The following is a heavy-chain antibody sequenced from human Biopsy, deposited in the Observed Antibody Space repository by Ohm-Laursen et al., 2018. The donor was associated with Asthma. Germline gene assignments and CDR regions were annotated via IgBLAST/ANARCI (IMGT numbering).Heavy chain of an antibody. J-gene: IGHJ6*02. CDR3: ARGPNYHGSGRAPIGMDV. V-gene: IGHV4-30-2*01. CDR1: GGSISSGGYS. CDR2: IYHSGST. Sequence: SQTLSLTCPVSGGSISSGGYSWSWIRQPPGKGLEWIGYIYHSGSTYYNPSLKSRVTISVDRSKNQFSLRLNSVTAADTAVYYCARGPNYHGSGRAPIGMDVWGQGTTVTVSS. D-gene: IGHD3-10*01.